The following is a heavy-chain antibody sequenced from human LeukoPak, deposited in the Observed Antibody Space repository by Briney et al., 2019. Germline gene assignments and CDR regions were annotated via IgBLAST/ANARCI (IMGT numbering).Heavy chain of an antibody. Sequence: GRSLRLSCAASGFTFSDYAMHWVRQAPGKGLEWVAVISYDGSNEYYADSVKGRFTISRDNSKNTLYLQMSSLRAEDTAVYYCARGNYDSGSYYFDYWGQGTLVTVSS. CDR1: GFTFSDYA. CDR3: ARGNYDSGSYYFDY. CDR2: ISYDGSNE. V-gene: IGHV3-30-3*01. D-gene: IGHD3-10*01. J-gene: IGHJ4*02.